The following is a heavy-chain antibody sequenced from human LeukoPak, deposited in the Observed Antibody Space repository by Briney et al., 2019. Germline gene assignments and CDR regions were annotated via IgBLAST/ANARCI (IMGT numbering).Heavy chain of an antibody. CDR1: GYSFADYY. CDR3: ARNRWLYGSGSSIDY. D-gene: IGHD3-10*01. Sequence: ASVKVSCKASGYSFADYYMHWVRQAPGQGLEWMGWIKPNSGGTRSAQKFQGRVTMTRDTSISTAYMELSSLRYDDTAVYYCARNRWLYGSGSSIDYWGQGALVTVSS. V-gene: IGHV1-2*02. CDR2: IKPNSGGT. J-gene: IGHJ4*02.